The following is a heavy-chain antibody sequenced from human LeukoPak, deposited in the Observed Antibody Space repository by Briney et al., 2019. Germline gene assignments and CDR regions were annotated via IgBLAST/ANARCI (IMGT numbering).Heavy chain of an antibody. V-gene: IGHV3-66*01. J-gene: IGHJ4*02. CDR2: IYSGGST. Sequence: GGPLRLSCAASGFTFSSYAMSWVRQAPGKGLEWVSVIYSGGSTYYADSVKGRFTISRDNSKNTLYLQMNSLRAEDTAVYYCARDLRGRFDYWGQGTLVTVSS. CDR3: ARDLRGRFDY. CDR1: GFTFSSYA.